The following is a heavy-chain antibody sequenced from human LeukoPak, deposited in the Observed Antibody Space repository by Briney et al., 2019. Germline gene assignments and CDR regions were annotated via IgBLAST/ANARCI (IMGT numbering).Heavy chain of an antibody. CDR2: TRYDGSNK. V-gene: IGHV3-30*02. Sequence: GGSLRLSCAASGFTFSSYGMHWVRQAPGKGLEWVAFTRYDGSNKYYADSVKGRFTISRDNSKNTLYLQMNSLRAEDTAVYYCAREVEGYYDSSGYPDDAFDIWGQGTMVTVSS. CDR3: AREVEGYYDSSGYPDDAFDI. CDR1: GFTFSSYG. J-gene: IGHJ3*02. D-gene: IGHD3-22*01.